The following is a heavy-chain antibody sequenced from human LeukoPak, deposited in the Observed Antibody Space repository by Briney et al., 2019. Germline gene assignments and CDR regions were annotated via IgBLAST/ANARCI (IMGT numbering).Heavy chain of an antibody. V-gene: IGHV3-30*18. Sequence: GGSLRLSCAASGLTFSSHWMHWVRQAPGKGLEWVAVVSYDGSNIYHAASVQGRFTISRDNSKNTLYLQMNSLRAEDTAVYYCAKSLDAQAVADPFDYWGQGTLVTVSS. CDR3: AKSLDAQAVADPFDY. CDR2: VSYDGSNI. CDR1: GLTFSSHW. D-gene: IGHD6-19*01. J-gene: IGHJ4*02.